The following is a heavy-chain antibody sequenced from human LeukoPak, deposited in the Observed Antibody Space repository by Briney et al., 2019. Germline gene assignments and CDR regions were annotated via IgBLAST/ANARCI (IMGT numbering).Heavy chain of an antibody. CDR3: ARDLQPTDFWSGYPPYYLDY. V-gene: IGHV3-48*04. J-gene: IGHJ4*02. Sequence: PGGSLRLSCAASGFTFSSYSMNWVRQAPGKGLEWVSYISSSSSTIYYADSVKGRFTISRDNAKNSLYLQMNSLRAEDTAVYYCARDLQPTDFWSGYPPYYLDYWGQGTLVTVSS. D-gene: IGHD3-3*01. CDR1: GFTFSSYS. CDR2: ISSSSSTI.